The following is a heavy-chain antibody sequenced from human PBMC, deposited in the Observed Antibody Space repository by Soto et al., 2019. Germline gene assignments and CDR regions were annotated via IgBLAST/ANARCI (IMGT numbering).Heavy chain of an antibody. CDR1: GYTFTSFD. J-gene: IGHJ4*01. CDR2: MNPNSGHT. V-gene: IGHV1-8*01. D-gene: IGHD2-21*01. CDR3: TRVRNSGDWYNGGGY. Sequence: GASAKVSCKASGYTFTSFDINWVRQATGQGLEWMGWMNPNSGHTGYAQKFQGRVTMTRDTSISTAYMELSSLRYEDTAVYYCTRVRNSGDWYNGGGYWGHGTLVTVSS.